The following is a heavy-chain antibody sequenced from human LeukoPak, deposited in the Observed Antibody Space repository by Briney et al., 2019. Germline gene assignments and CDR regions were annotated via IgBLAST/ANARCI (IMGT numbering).Heavy chain of an antibody. CDR2: INPSGGST. Sequence: ASVKVSCKASGYTFTSYYMHWVRQAPGQGLEWMGIINPSGGSTSYAQKFQGRVTMTRGMSTSTVYMELSSLRSEDTAVYYCARWVAATGFDYWGQGTLVTVSS. V-gene: IGHV1-46*01. D-gene: IGHD2-15*01. CDR1: GYTFTSYY. CDR3: ARWVAATGFDY. J-gene: IGHJ4*02.